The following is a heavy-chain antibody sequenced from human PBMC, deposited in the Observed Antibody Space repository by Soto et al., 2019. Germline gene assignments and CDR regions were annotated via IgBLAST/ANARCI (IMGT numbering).Heavy chain of an antibody. CDR2: IYYRGAT. Sequence: SETLSLTCTVSGGSVSSGAYYWTWIRQHPGKGLEWIGFIYYRGATYYRPSLGGRISISSDATKNQFSLKLNSVTAADTAVYYCAGAPDGLVAFDVWGPGTPVTVYS. V-gene: IGHV4-31*03. D-gene: IGHD2-8*02. CDR3: AGAPDGLVAFDV. CDR1: GGSVSSGAYY. J-gene: IGHJ4*02.